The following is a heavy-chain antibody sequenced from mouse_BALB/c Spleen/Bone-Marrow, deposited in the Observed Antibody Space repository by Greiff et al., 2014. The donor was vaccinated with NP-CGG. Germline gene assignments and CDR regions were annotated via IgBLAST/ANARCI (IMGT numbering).Heavy chain of an antibody. V-gene: IGHV1-80*01. J-gene: IGHJ2*01. CDR3: ARGGRLTGYYFDY. D-gene: IGHD4-1*01. Sequence: VQLVESGAELVRPGSSVKISCKASGYAFSSYWMNWVKQRPGQGLEWIGQIYPGDGDTNYNGNFKDKATLTTDKFSTTAYMQLSSLTSEDSAVYFCARGGRLTGYYFDYWGQGTTLTVPS. CDR1: GYAFSSYW. CDR2: IYPGDGDT.